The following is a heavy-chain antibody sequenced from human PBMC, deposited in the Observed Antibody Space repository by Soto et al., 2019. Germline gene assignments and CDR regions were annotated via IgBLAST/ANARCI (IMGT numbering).Heavy chain of an antibody. V-gene: IGHV2-5*02. CDR2: IYWDDDK. D-gene: IGHD3-3*01. J-gene: IGHJ4*02. CDR3: AHRVLRTVFGLVTTTAIYFDF. Sequence: QITLNESGPTQVKPRQTLTLTCTFSGFSLTTSGVGVGWIRQSPGKAPEWLALIYWDDDKRYSPSLKSRLTTTKDTSKIQVVLTMADLDLADTATYYCAHRVLRTVFGLVTTTAIYFDFWGQGTPVAVSS. CDR1: GFSLTTSGVG.